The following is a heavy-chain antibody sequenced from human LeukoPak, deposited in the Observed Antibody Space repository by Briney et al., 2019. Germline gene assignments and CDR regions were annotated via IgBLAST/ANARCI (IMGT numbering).Heavy chain of an antibody. Sequence: GSLRLSCAASGFTFSSYAMHWVRQAPGKGLEWVAVISYDGSNKYYADSVKGRFTISRDNSKNTLYLQMNSLRAEDTAVYYCARAPDYDFWSGYYTGYYYYGMDVWGQGTTVTVSS. CDR3: ARAPDYDFWSGYYTGYYYYGMDV. J-gene: IGHJ6*02. CDR2: ISYDGSNK. D-gene: IGHD3-3*01. CDR1: GFTFSSYA. V-gene: IGHV3-30-3*01.